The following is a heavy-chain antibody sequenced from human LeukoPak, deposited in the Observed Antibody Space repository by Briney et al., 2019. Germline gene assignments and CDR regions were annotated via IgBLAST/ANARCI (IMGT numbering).Heavy chain of an antibody. J-gene: IGHJ4*02. CDR2: ISDSGST. V-gene: IGHV4-59*11. CDR1: GGSLSTHY. CDR3: ARGYDSSAYYPFNY. Sequence: SETLSLTCVVSGGSLSTHYWSWIRQSPGRGLEWIGYISDSGSTNYNPSLKSRVTISVDTSKNQFSLMLSSVTAADTAVYYCARGYDSSAYYPFNYWGQGTLVTVSS. D-gene: IGHD3-22*01.